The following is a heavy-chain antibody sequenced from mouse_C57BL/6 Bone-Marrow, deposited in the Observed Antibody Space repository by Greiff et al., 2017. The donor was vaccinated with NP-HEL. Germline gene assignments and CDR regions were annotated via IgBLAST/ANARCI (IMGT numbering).Heavy chain of an antibody. CDR3: ARRDGRHWYFDV. Sequence: VQLQESGPELVKPGASVKISCKASGYAFSSSWMNWVKQRPGKGLEWIGRIYPGDGDTNYNGKFKGKATLTADKSSSTAYMQLSSLTSEDSAVYFCARRDGRHWYFDVWGTGTTVTVSS. J-gene: IGHJ1*03. D-gene: IGHD3-3*01. V-gene: IGHV1-82*01. CDR1: GYAFSSSW. CDR2: IYPGDGDT.